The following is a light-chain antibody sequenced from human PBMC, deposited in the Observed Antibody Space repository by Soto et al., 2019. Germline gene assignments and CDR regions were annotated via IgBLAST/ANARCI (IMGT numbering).Light chain of an antibody. CDR3: QHYYSYSGT. CDR2: DAS. J-gene: IGKJ1*01. V-gene: IGKV1-5*01. Sequence: DIQMSQSPSTLSASVGHRLTITCRASQNIETGLAWYQQKPGKAPNLLIYDASTLESGVSSRFSGSGSGTEFTLTISSLQPDDIATYYYQHYYSYSGTFGQGTKVDIK. CDR1: QNIETG.